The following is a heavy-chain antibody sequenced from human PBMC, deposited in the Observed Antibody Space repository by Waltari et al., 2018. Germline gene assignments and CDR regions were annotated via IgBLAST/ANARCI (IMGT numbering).Heavy chain of an antibody. J-gene: IGHJ4*02. D-gene: IGHD3-22*01. CDR1: GYSISSGYY. V-gene: IGHV4-38-2*01. CDR3: AGGGVYDSSGYYTPVFYS. Sequence: QVQLQESGPGLVKPSETLSLTCAVSGYSISSGYYWGWIRQPPGKGLEWNGSIYHSGSTCYNRSLKSRDCVAVGSSRNQFSRELRSVSAADSAVYYCAGGGVYDSSGYYTPVFYSWGQGTLVTVSS. CDR2: IYHSGST.